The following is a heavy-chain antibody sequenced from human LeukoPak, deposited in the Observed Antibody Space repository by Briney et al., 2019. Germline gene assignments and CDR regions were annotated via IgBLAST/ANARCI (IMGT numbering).Heavy chain of an antibody. CDR1: GFTFSSYE. CDR3: ARGLLEWLRLETYYFDY. CDR2: IKTDGSQK. D-gene: IGHD3-3*01. V-gene: IGHV3-7*04. J-gene: IGHJ4*02. Sequence: PGGSLRLSCAASGFTFSSYEVNWVRQAPGKGLEWVANIKTDGSQKYYVDSVKGRFSISRDNAKNSLYLQMNSLTADDTATYYCARGLLEWLRLETYYFDYWGQGTLVTVSS.